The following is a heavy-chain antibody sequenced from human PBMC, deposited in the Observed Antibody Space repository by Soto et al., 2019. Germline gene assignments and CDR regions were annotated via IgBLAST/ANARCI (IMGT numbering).Heavy chain of an antibody. CDR2: ISSSSSTI. V-gene: IGHV3-48*01. Sequence: GGSLRLSCAASGFTFSSYSMNWVRQAPGKGLEWVSYISSSSSTIYYADSVKGRFTISRDNAKNSLYLQMNSLRAEDTAVYYCARDVQFQSFDYWGQGTLVTVSS. J-gene: IGHJ4*02. CDR3: ARDVQFQSFDY. CDR1: GFTFSSYS. D-gene: IGHD4-4*01.